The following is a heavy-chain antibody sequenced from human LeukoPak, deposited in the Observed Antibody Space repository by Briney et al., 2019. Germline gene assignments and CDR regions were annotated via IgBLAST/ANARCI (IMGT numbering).Heavy chain of an antibody. CDR2: INNDGSST. J-gene: IGHJ4*02. Sequence: GGSLRLSCAASGFTFTSYWMHWVRQAPGKGLVWVSLINNDGSSTTYADSVKGRFTISRDNAKNTLYLQMNSLRAEDTAVYYCASHGRGGGSNDYWGQGTLVTVSS. CDR3: ASHGRGGGSNDY. D-gene: IGHD3-10*01. V-gene: IGHV3-74*01. CDR1: GFTFTSYW.